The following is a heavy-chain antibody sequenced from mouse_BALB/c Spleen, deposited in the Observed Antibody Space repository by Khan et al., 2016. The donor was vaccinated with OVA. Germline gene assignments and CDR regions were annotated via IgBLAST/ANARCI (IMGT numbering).Heavy chain of an antibody. D-gene: IGHD2-3*01. V-gene: IGHV3-2*02. CDR3: ARDGSRYDYAMDY. CDR2: ISSSGST. Sequence: EVQLVESGPGLVKPSQSLSLTCTVTGYSITSDYAWNWIRQFPGNKLEWMGYISSSGSTNYNPALKSRFSITRDTSKNQFFLQLNSVTTEDTATYYCARDGSRYDYAMDYWGQGTSVTVSS. J-gene: IGHJ4*01. CDR1: GYSITSDYA.